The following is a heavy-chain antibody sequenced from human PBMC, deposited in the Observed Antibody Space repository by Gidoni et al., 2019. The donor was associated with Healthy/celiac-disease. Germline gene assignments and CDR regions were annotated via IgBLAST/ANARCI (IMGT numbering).Heavy chain of an antibody. CDR2: IIPIFGTA. V-gene: IGHV1-69*01. CDR3: ARCLGYDFWSGYYPRYYYYGMDV. Sequence: QVQLVQSGAEVKKPGSSVKVSCKASGGTFSSSAISWVRQAPGQGLEWMGGIIPIFGTANYAQKFQGRVTITADESTSTAYMELSSLRSEDTAVYYCARCLGYDFWSGYYPRYYYYGMDVWGQGTTVTVSS. D-gene: IGHD3-3*01. CDR1: GGTFSSSA. J-gene: IGHJ6*02.